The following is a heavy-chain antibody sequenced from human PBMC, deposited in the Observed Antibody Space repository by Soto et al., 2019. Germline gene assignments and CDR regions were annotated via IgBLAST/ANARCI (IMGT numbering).Heavy chain of an antibody. Sequence: ASVKVSCKASGYTFTSYGISWVRQAPGQGLEWMGWISAYNGNTNYAQKLQGRVTMTTDTSTSTAYMELRSLRSDDTAVYYCARDGGAYCGGDCYLNWFDPWGQGTLVTVSS. V-gene: IGHV1-18*04. CDR1: GYTFTSYG. CDR3: ARDGGAYCGGDCYLNWFDP. D-gene: IGHD2-21*02. J-gene: IGHJ5*02. CDR2: ISAYNGNT.